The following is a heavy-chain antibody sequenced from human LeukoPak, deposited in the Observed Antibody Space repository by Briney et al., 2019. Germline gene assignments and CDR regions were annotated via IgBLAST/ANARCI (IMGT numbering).Heavy chain of an antibody. J-gene: IGHJ4*02. Sequence: KSSETLSLTCTVSGGSVSSGSYYWSWIRQPPGKGLEWIGYIYYSGSTNYNPSLKSRVTISVDTSKNQFSLKLSSVTAADTAVYYCARGLADTIFGVVMPFDYWGQGTLVTVSS. CDR1: GGSVSSGSYY. CDR2: IYYSGST. CDR3: ARGLADTIFGVVMPFDY. V-gene: IGHV4-61*01. D-gene: IGHD3-3*01.